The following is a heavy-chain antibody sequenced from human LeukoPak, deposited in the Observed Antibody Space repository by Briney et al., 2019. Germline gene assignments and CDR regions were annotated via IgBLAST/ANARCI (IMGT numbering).Heavy chain of an antibody. D-gene: IGHD3-16*01. CDR3: AKDRGEWLTYFDY. CDR2: ISHDGSNK. CDR1: GFTFSSYG. V-gene: IGHV3-30*18. J-gene: IGHJ4*02. Sequence: GRSLRLSCAASGFTFSSYGMHWVRQAPGKGLEWVAVISHDGSNKYYADSVKGRFTISRDNSKNTLYLQMNSLRAEDTAVYYCAKDRGEWLTYFDYWGQGTLVTVSS.